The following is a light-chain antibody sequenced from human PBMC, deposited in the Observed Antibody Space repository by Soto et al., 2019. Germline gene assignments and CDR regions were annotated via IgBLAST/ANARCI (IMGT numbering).Light chain of an antibody. CDR1: SSDVGGYNY. J-gene: IGLJ1*01. V-gene: IGLV2-14*01. CDR2: DVS. CDR3: SSYTSSSTYA. Sequence: QSVLTQPASVSGSPGQSITISCTGTSSDVGGYNYVSWYQQHPGKAPKLMIYDVSNRPSGVSNRFSGSKSGNTASLTISGLQAEDEADYYCSSYTSSSTYAFGTGTKVTV.